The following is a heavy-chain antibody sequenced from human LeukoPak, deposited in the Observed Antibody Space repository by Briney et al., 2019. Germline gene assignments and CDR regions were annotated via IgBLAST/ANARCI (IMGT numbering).Heavy chain of an antibody. CDR1: GFTFSNYA. CDR2: ISGSAGDT. D-gene: IGHD6-25*01. Sequence: GGSLRLSCAASGFTFSNYAMSWVRQAPGKGLEWVSDISGSAGDTKYADSVTGRFTISRDNSKNTLYLQMNSLRAEDTAIYHCAKDRRQGSTSYYYFGMDVWGQGTTVSVCS. J-gene: IGHJ6*02. V-gene: IGHV3-23*01. CDR3: AKDRRQGSTSYYYFGMDV.